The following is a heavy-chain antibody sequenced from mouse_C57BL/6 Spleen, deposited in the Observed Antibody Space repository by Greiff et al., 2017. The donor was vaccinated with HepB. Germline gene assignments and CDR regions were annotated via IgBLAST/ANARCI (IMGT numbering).Heavy chain of an antibody. CDR3: ASGGQEWYFDV. J-gene: IGHJ1*03. CDR1: GYSITSGYD. CDR2: ISYSGST. Sequence: EVQRVESGPGMVKPSQSLSLTCTVTGYSITSGYDWHWIRHFPGNKLEWMGYISYSGSTNYNPSLKSRISITHDTSKNHFFLKLNSVTTEDTATYYCASGGQEWYFDVWGTGTTVTVSS. V-gene: IGHV3-1*01. D-gene: IGHD3-2*02.